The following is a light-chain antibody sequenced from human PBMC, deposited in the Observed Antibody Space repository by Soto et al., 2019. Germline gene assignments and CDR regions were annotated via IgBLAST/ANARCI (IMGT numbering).Light chain of an antibody. Sequence: DIQMTQSPSTLSASVGDRVTITCRASQSISSWLAWYQQKPGKAPKLLIFDASSLESRVSSRFSGSGSGTEFTQTIGSLQPDDLATYYCQQYHRYSWTFGAGTKGDIK. CDR3: QQYHRYSWT. J-gene: IGKJ1*01. CDR2: DAS. V-gene: IGKV1-5*01. CDR1: QSISSW.